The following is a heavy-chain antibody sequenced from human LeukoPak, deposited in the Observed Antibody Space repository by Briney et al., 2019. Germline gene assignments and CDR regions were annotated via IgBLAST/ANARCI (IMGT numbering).Heavy chain of an antibody. CDR3: ARARAKLWRAYSSPDF. D-gene: IGHD3-3*01. V-gene: IGHV3-74*01. CDR2: VSLDGGTT. J-gene: IGHJ4*02. CDR1: GFTFSSYW. Sequence: PGGSLRLSCVGYGFTFSSYWMHWVRQSPGEGLVWVARVSLDGGTTSYADSVKGRFTIPRDNAENTLYLDMDSLRVDDTAVYYCARARAKLWRAYSSPDFWGQGTLVAVSS.